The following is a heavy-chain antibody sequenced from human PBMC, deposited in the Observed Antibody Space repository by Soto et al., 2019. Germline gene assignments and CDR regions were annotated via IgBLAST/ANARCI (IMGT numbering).Heavy chain of an antibody. J-gene: IGHJ6*02. D-gene: IGHD3-22*01. CDR1: GFTFSSYS. CDR2: ISSSSSTI. V-gene: IGHV3-48*02. Sequence: GGSLRLSCAASGFTFSSYSMNWVRQAPGKGLEWVSYISSSSSTIYYADSVKGRFTISRDNAKNSLYLQMNSLRDEDTAVYYCARDTDYYDSKHLLGKGYGMDVWGQGTTVTV. CDR3: ARDTDYYDSKHLLGKGYGMDV.